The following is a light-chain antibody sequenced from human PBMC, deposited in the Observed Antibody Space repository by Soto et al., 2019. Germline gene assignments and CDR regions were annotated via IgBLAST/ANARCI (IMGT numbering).Light chain of an antibody. V-gene: IGLV1-40*01. CDR1: SSNIGAGYD. J-gene: IGLJ1*01. CDR2: GNS. CDR3: QSQASSLSGYV. Sequence: QSVLTQPPSVSGAPGQRVTISCTGSSSNIGAGYDVHWYQQLPGTAPKLLIYGNSNRPSGVPDRSSGSKSGTSASLAITGLRAEDEAEYDCQSQASSLSGYVFGTGTKLTVL.